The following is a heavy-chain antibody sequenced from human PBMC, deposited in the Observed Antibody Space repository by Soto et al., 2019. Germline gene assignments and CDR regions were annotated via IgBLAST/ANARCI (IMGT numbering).Heavy chain of an antibody. CDR3: ARGYCSDGGCSPYFDY. CDR2: IIPNSGDT. CDR1: GYTFTGYY. D-gene: IGHD2-15*01. V-gene: IGHV1-2*02. J-gene: IGHJ4*02. Sequence: ASVKVSCKASGYTFTGYYMHWVRQAPGQGLAWMGWIIPNSGDTNYAQRFQGRVTMTWDTSISTAYMDLSRLRSDDTAVYYCARGYCSDGGCSPYFDYWGQGTLVTVSS.